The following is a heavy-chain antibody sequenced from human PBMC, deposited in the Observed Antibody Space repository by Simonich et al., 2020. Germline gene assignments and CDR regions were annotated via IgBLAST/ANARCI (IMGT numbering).Heavy chain of an antibody. D-gene: IGHD3-22*01. V-gene: IGHV3-23*04. CDR3: AKDLGERITMIVVVIDAFDI. Sequence: EVQLVESGGGLVQPGGSLRLSCAASGFTFSSYAMSWVRQAPGKGGGGVSAFRGSGVSTYSADSVKGRFTISRDNSKNTLYLQMNSLRAEDTAVYYCAKDLGERITMIVVVIDAFDIWGQGTMVTVSS. CDR2: FRGSGVST. CDR1: GFTFSSYA. J-gene: IGHJ3*02.